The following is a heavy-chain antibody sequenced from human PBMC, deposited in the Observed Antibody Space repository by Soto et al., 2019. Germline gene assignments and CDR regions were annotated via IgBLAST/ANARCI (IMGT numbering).Heavy chain of an antibody. V-gene: IGHV1-18*01. J-gene: IGHJ6*03. CDR2: IGAYNGNT. Sequence: ASVKVSCKASGYTFSNHGITWVRQAPGQGLEWMGWIGAYNGNTHYTQSLQGRATMTTDTSTSTAYMELRGLRSDDTAVYYCARGRQLVGYFYYYMDVWGKGTKVTVSS. D-gene: IGHD6-6*01. CDR3: ARGRQLVGYFYYYMDV. CDR1: GYTFSNHG.